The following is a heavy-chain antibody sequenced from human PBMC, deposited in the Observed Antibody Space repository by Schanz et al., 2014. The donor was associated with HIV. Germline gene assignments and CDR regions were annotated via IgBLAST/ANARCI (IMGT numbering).Heavy chain of an antibody. CDR3: AKDLRDSSGPWQFDS. Sequence: QVQLVESGGGVVQPGRSLRLSCAASGFTFSSYGMHWVRQAPGKGLEWVAVIWNDGSNKYYADSVKGRFTISRDNSKKTLYLKINSLRGDDTALYYCAKDLRDSSGPWQFDSWGQGTLVTVSS. D-gene: IGHD3-22*01. V-gene: IGHV3-33*06. CDR2: IWNDGSNK. CDR1: GFTFSSYG. J-gene: IGHJ4*02.